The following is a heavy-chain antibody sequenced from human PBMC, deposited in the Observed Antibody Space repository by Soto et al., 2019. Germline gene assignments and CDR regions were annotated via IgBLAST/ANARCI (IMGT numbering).Heavy chain of an antibody. CDR2: SYWDDDN. V-gene: IGHV2-5*02. CDR3: APASGYDYVAGWFDP. D-gene: IGHD5-12*01. CDR1: GFSLSTSGGG. J-gene: IGHJ5*02. Sequence: QITLKESGPTLVKPTQTLTLTCTFSGFSLSTSGGGVGWIRQHPGTALQGLALSYWDDDNRYSPSPRSRLTITKDTSKNQVVLTMTNMDPVDRATYYGAPASGYDYVAGWFDPWGQGSLVTVSS.